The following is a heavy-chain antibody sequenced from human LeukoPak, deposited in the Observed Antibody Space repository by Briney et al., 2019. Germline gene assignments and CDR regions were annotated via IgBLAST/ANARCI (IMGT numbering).Heavy chain of an antibody. D-gene: IGHD2-15*01. Sequence: SVKVSCTASGGTFSSYAISWVRQAPGQGLEWMGGIIPIFGTANYAQKFQGRVTITADESTSTAYMELSSLRSEDTAVYYCARDPTDCSGGSCYYWFDPWGQGTLVTVSS. CDR2: IIPIFGTA. V-gene: IGHV1-69*01. J-gene: IGHJ5*02. CDR1: GGTFSSYA. CDR3: ARDPTDCSGGSCYYWFDP.